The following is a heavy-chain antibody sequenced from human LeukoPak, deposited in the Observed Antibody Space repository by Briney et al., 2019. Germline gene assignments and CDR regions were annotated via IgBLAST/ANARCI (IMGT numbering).Heavy chain of an antibody. CDR3: AKTKRNYPQPEYYFDY. Sequence: PGGSLRLSCAASGFTFSSYAMSWVRQAPGKGLEWVSAISGSGGSTYYADSVKGRFTISRDNSKNTLYLQMNSLRAEDTAVYYCAKTKRNYPQPEYYFDYWGQGTLVTVSS. V-gene: IGHV3-23*01. CDR1: GFTFSSYA. J-gene: IGHJ4*02. CDR2: ISGSGGST. D-gene: IGHD4-11*01.